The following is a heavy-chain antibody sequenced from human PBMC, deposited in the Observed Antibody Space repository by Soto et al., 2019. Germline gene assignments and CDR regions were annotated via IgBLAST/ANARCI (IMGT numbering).Heavy chain of an antibody. CDR2: ISGSGGST. V-gene: IGHV3-23*01. D-gene: IGHD4-17*01. J-gene: IGHJ4*02. Sequence: GGSLRLSCAASGFTFSSYAMSWVRQAPGKGLEWVSGISGSGGSTYYADSVKGRFTISRDNSKNTLYLQMNSLRAEDTAVYYCAKDLRVHTVTPKDFDYWGQGTWSPSPQ. CDR3: AKDLRVHTVTPKDFDY. CDR1: GFTFSSYA.